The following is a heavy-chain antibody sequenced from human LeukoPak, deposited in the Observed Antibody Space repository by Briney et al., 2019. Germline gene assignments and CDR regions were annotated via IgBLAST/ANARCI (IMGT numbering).Heavy chain of an antibody. J-gene: IGHJ6*02. D-gene: IGHD4-23*01. CDR2: IYYSGST. Sequence: SQTLSLTCTVSGGSISSGGYSWSWIRQHPGKGLEWIGYIYYSGSTYYNPSLKSRVTISVDTSKNQFSLKLSSVTAADTAVYYCARVAPLTPRADYYGMDVWGQGTTVTVSS. V-gene: IGHV4-31*03. CDR3: ARVAPLTPRADYYGMDV. CDR1: GGSISSGGYS.